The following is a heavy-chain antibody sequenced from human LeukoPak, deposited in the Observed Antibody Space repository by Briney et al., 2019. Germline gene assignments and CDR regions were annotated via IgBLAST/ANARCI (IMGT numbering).Heavy chain of an antibody. CDR3: ARAKPGGNWFDP. CDR1: GFTFRTYW. J-gene: IGHJ5*02. Sequence: PGGSLRLSCAASGFTFRTYWMQWVRPAPGKGLLWVSRINTDGSGTIYADSVKGRFTISRDNANNTLYLQMNSLRAEDTALYYCARAKPGGNWFDPWGQGTLVTVSS. V-gene: IGHV3-74*01. CDR2: INTDGSGT. D-gene: IGHD3-16*01.